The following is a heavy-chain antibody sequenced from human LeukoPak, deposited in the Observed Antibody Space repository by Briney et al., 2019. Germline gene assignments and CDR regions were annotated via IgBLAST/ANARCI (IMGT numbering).Heavy chain of an antibody. V-gene: IGHV4-4*07. CDR2: INASGTT. CDR1: GGSISDYY. CDR3: TRGLAAAYDYNWFDS. Sequence: PSETLSLTCSVSGGSISDYYWTWIRQPAGKGLEWIGRINASGTTSYNPSLKSRLAMSVDTSKNQFSLKLTSVTAADTAVYFCTRGLAAAYDYNWFDSWGQGTLVTVSS. D-gene: IGHD5-12*01. J-gene: IGHJ5*01.